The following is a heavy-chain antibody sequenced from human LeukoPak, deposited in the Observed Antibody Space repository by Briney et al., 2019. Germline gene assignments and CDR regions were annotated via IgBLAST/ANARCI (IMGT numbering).Heavy chain of an antibody. V-gene: IGHV3-23*01. CDR2: ISDSGGST. CDR1: GFTFSSYA. Sequence: PGGSLRLSCAASGFTFSSYAMNWVRQAPGKALEWVSAISDSGGSTYYADSVKGRFTISRDNSKNTLYLQMNSLRAEDTAVYYCAKSPTGDQLLYCDYWGQGTLVTVSS. D-gene: IGHD2-2*01. CDR3: AKSPTGDQLLYCDY. J-gene: IGHJ4*02.